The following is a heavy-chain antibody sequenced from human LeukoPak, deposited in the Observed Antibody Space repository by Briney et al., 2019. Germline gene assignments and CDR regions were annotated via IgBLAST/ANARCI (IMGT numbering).Heavy chain of an antibody. CDR1: GGSISSYY. D-gene: IGHD2-2*01. CDR2: IYYSGST. CDR3: ARDWERGVVVPAATGYYYYYGMDV. Sequence: SETLSLTCTVSGGSISSYYWSWIRQPPGKGLEWIGYIYYSGSTNYNPSLKSRVTISVDTSKNQFSLKLSSVTADDTAVYYCARDWERGVVVPAATGYYYYYGMDVWGQGTTVTVSS. V-gene: IGHV4-59*01. J-gene: IGHJ6*02.